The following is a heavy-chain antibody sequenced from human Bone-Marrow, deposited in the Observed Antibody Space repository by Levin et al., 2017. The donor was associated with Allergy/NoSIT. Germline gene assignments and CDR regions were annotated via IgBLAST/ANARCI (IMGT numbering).Heavy chain of an antibody. J-gene: IGHJ6*02. CDR2: MKQDGSEK. V-gene: IGHV3-7*01. Sequence: RPGGSLRLSCAASGFTFSTYWMTWVRQAPGKGLEWVANMKQDGSEKNYVDSVKGRFTISRDNAKKSLYLQMNSLRAEDTAVYYCARERGYGMDVWGQGTTVTVSS. CDR3: ARERGYGMDV. D-gene: IGHD6-13*01. CDR1: GFTFSTYW.